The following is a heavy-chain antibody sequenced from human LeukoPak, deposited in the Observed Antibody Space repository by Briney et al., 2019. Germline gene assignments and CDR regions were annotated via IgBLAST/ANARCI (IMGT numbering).Heavy chain of an antibody. CDR3: AKDSGSYYTSDY. V-gene: IGHV3-30*02. Sequence: GGSLRLSCAASAFTFNDYDMHWVRQAPGKGLEWVAFIRYDGSNKYYADFVEGRFTISRDNSKNTLYLLMNSLRAEDTAVYYCAKDSGSYYTSDYWGQGTLVTVSS. CDR1: AFTFNDYD. CDR2: IRYDGSNK. D-gene: IGHD3-10*01. J-gene: IGHJ4*02.